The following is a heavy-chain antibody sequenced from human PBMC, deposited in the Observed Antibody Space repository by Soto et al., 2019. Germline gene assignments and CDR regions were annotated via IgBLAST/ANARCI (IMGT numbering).Heavy chain of an antibody. Sequence: QVQLVESGGGVVQPGRSLRLSCAASGFTFSSYAMHWVRQAPGKGLEWVAVISYDGSNKYYADSVKGRFTISRANSKHTLYLQMNSLRAEATAVYYCARVRVAVAGFFAYWGQGTLVTVSS. CDR1: GFTFSSYA. CDR2: ISYDGSNK. CDR3: ARVRVAVAGFFAY. D-gene: IGHD6-19*01. V-gene: IGHV3-30-3*01. J-gene: IGHJ4*02.